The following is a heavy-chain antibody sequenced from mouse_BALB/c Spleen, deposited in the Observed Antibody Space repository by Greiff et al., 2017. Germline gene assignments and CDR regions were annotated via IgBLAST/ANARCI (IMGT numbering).Heavy chain of an antibody. J-gene: IGHJ4*01. CDR3: ARSTVSPYYYAMDY. Sequence: VQLQQSGPELVKPGASVKMSCKASGYTFTSYVMHWVKQKPGQGLEWIGYINPYNDGTKYNEKFKGKATLTSDKSSSTAYMELSSLTSEDSAVYYCARSTVSPYYYAMDYWGQGTSVTVSS. V-gene: IGHV1-14*01. D-gene: IGHD2-1*01. CDR2: INPYNDGT. CDR1: GYTFTSYV.